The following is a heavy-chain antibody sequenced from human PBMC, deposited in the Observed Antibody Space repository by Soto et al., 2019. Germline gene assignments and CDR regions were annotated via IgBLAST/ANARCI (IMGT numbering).Heavy chain of an antibody. D-gene: IGHD3-3*01. CDR3: TKRRNVLRFLEWSSGMEV. J-gene: IGHJ6*02. V-gene: IGHV3-30*18. CDR1: GFTFSSYG. CDR2: MSHDGSDK. Sequence: PGGSLRLSCAASGFTFSSYGMHWVRQAPGRGLEWVAFMSHDGSDKYYGDSVKGRFAISSDNSRNTVYLQMNSLRAEDTAVYYCTKRRNVLRFLEWSSGMEVWGQGTTVTVSS.